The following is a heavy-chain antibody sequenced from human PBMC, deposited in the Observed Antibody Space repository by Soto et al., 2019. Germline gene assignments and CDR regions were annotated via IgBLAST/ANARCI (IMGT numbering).Heavy chain of an antibody. CDR2: LYYSGIT. CDR1: GGSMSSYY. Sequence: PSETLSLTCTVSGGSMSSYYWSWIRQLPGKGLEWIGYLYYSGITIYSPSLKSRVAISVDTSKNQFSLKLSSVTAADTAVYHCARHPSGVAPNFDYWGQGTLVTVSS. V-gene: IGHV4-59*08. CDR3: ARHPSGVAPNFDY. J-gene: IGHJ4*02. D-gene: IGHD2-21*01.